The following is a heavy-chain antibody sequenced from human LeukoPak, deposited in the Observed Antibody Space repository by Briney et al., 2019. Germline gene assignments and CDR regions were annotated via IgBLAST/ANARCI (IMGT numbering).Heavy chain of an antibody. CDR1: GGSVTSGIYH. J-gene: IGHJ5*02. Sequence: PSETLSLTCSVSGGSVTSGIYHWGWIRQPPGKGLEWIGSVYFDGGTHYNPSLQSRVTVSIDTSKNQFSLRLSSVTAADTALYYCARDHYYDGRGRFDPWGQGTLVTVS. CDR3: ARDHYYDGRGRFDP. D-gene: IGHD3-16*01. V-gene: IGHV4-39*07. CDR2: VYFDGGT.